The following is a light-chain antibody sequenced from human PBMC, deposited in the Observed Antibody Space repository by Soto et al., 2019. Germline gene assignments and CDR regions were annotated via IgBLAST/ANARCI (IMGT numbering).Light chain of an antibody. CDR1: SSDVGAYNL. J-gene: IGLJ1*01. CDR3: GSITRSSTSV. V-gene: IGLV2-14*01. Sequence: QSVLTQPASVSGSPGQSVTISCTGTSSDVGAYNLVSWYQQYPGKAPKLMIYEVSNRPSGVSNRFSGSKSGNTASLTISGLQAEDEADYYCGSITRSSTSVFGTGTKVTVL. CDR2: EVS.